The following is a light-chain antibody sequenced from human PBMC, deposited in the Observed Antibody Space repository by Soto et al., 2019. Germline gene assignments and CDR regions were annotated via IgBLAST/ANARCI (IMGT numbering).Light chain of an antibody. V-gene: IGLV7-46*01. CDR3: LLSYSGARGV. CDR2: DTS. Sequence: QAVVTQEPSLTVSPGGTVTLTCDYSTGAVTSGHYPYWFQQKPGQAPRTLIYDTSYKHSWTPARFSGSLLGGKAALTLSGAQPEDEAEYYCLLSYSGARGVFGGGPKLTVL. J-gene: IGLJ2*01. CDR1: TGAVTSGHY.